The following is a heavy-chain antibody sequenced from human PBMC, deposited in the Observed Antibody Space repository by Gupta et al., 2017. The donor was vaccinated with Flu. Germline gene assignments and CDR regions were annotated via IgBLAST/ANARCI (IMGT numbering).Heavy chain of an antibody. CDR1: GYTFTVYY. CDR2: INPNTGGT. V-gene: IGHV1-2*06. Sequence: QVQVVQSGAEVKKPGASVKVSCKASGYTFTVYYIHWVRQAPGQGLEWMGRINPNTGGTNYAQKFQGRVTMTRDTSISTAYMELSGLRSDDTAVYYCARVGSYYNFDYWGQGTLVTVSS. CDR3: ARVGSYYNFDY. J-gene: IGHJ4*02. D-gene: IGHD2-15*01.